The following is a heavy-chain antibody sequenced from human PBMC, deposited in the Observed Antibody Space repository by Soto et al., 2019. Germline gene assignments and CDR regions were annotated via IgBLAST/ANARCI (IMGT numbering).Heavy chain of an antibody. Sequence: GDSLKISCQSSGYTFSNFWIGWVRQLPGKGLEWMGIIYPGDHETRYSPSFHGKVTISADRSINTAYLQWNSLEASDTAFYFCARSPRSSPSFDYWGQGALVTVSS. CDR2: IYPGDHET. V-gene: IGHV5-51*01. CDR1: GYTFSNFW. J-gene: IGHJ4*02. CDR3: ARSPRSSPSFDY. D-gene: IGHD6-13*01.